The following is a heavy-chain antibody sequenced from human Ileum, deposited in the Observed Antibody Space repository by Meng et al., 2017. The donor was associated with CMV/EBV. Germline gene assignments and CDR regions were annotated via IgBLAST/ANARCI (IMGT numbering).Heavy chain of an antibody. Sequence: SEILSPTCTVSGVSVSNYWWSWTRQSPGKGLEWIGYIHYSGTTNQNPSLRSRVILSVDTSKNQFSLKLSSVTAADTAVYYCARDSYHYGSSTYNWFDPWGQGTLVTVSS. CDR2: IHYSGTT. CDR3: ARDSYHYGSSTYNWFDP. V-gene: IGHV4-59*02. CDR1: GVSVSNYW. D-gene: IGHD3-10*01. J-gene: IGHJ5*02.